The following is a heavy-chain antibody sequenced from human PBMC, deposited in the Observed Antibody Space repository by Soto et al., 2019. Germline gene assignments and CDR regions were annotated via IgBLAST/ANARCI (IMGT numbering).Heavy chain of an antibody. J-gene: IGHJ3*02. Sequence: GGSLRLSCAASGFSFSSYGMHWVRQAPGKGLEWVAVISYDGSNKYYADSVKGRFTISRDNSKNTLYLQMNSPRAEDTTVYYCAKSFGAIAATAFDIWGQGTMVTVSS. V-gene: IGHV3-30*18. D-gene: IGHD2-15*01. CDR1: GFSFSSYG. CDR2: ISYDGSNK. CDR3: AKSFGAIAATAFDI.